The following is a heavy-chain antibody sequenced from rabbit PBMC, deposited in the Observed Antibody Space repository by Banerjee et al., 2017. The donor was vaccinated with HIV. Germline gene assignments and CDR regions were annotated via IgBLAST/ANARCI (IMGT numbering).Heavy chain of an antibody. V-gene: IGHV1S40*01. Sequence: QSLEESGGGLVQPEGSLTLTCKASGFDFSSNAMCWVRQAPGKGLEWIGCIRTGSDSAYYASWVISRFTISKTSSTTVTLQMTSLTSADTSTYFCAREDYSSGWGAFDLWGPVTLVTVS. J-gene: IGHJ4*01. CDR2: IRTGSDSA. CDR3: AREDYSSGWGAFDL. D-gene: IGHD4-1*01. CDR1: GFDFSSNA.